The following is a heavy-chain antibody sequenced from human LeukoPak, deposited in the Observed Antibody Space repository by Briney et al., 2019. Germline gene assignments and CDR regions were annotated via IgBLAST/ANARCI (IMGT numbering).Heavy chain of an antibody. V-gene: IGHV4-34*01. CDR1: GGSFSGYY. J-gene: IGHJ4*02. D-gene: IGHD6-13*01. CDR3: ARPGIAREDRGTFDY. CDR2: INHSGST. Sequence: SETLSLTCAVYGGSFSGYYWSWIRQPPGKGLEWIGEINHSGSTNYNPSLKSRVTISVDTSRNQFSLKLSSVTAADTAVYYCARPGIAREDRGTFDYWGQGTLVTVSS.